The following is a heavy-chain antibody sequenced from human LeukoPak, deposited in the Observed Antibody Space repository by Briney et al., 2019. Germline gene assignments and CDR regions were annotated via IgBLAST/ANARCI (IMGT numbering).Heavy chain of an antibody. CDR1: GFTFSNFD. D-gene: IGHD6-19*01. Sequence: GGSLRLSCTASGFTFSNFDMGWFRQAPGKGLEWVSAITNRGDGTYFADSVKGRVTISRDNSKDTLYLQLNSLRADDTAVYYCAKDARRTSGWYYFDSWGQGTLVTVSS. J-gene: IGHJ4*02. V-gene: IGHV3-23*01. CDR3: AKDARRTSGWYYFDS. CDR2: ITNRGDGT.